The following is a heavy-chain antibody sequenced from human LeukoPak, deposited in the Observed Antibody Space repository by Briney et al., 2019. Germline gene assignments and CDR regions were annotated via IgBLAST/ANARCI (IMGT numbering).Heavy chain of an antibody. V-gene: IGHV3-30-3*01. D-gene: IGHD2-2*01. CDR3: ARGCSSTSCTAGAFDI. J-gene: IGHJ3*02. Sequence: GGSLRLSCAASGFTFSSYAMYWVRQAPGKGLEWVAVISYDGSNKYYADSVKGRFTISRDNSKNTLYLQMNSLRAEDTAVYYCARGCSSTSCTAGAFDIWGQGTMVTVSS. CDR2: ISYDGSNK. CDR1: GFTFSSYA.